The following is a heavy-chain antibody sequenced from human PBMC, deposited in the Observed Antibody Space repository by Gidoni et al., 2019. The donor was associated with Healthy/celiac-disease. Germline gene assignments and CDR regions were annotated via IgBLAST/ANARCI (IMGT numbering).Heavy chain of an antibody. CDR1: GFTVSSNY. Sequence: EVQLVESGGGLIQPGGSLRLSCAASGFTVSSNYMSWVRQAPGKGLEWVSVIYSGGSTYYADSVKGRFTISRDNSKNTLYLQMNSLRAEDTAVYYCARDPPYYYDSSGYSWGQGTLVTVSS. D-gene: IGHD3-22*01. V-gene: IGHV3-53*01. J-gene: IGHJ4*02. CDR3: ARDPPYYYDSSGYS. CDR2: IYSGGST.